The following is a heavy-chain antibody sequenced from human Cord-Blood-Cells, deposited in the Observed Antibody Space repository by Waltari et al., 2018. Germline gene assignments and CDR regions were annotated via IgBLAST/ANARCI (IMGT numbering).Heavy chain of an antibody. CDR3: ARPYGSSGYYYTPYAFDI. V-gene: IGHV4-34*01. Sequence: QVQLQQWGAGWLRPSVTLSLTCAVYGGSFSGYYWSWIRTSPGKGLEWIGEINHSGSTNYNPSLKSRVTISVDTSKNQFSLKLSSVTAEDTAVYYCARPYGSSGYYYTPYAFDIWGQGTMVTVSS. CDR2: INHSGST. CDR1: GGSFSGYY. J-gene: IGHJ3*02. D-gene: IGHD3-22*01.